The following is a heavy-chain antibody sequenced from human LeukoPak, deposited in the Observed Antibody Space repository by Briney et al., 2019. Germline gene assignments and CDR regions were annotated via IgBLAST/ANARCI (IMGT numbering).Heavy chain of an antibody. CDR1: GFTFSSYA. CDR3: VGSSGWEYFDY. D-gene: IGHD6-19*01. Sequence: PGGSLRLSCAASGFTFSSYAMSWVRQAPGKGLEWVSAISGSGGSTYYADSVKGRFTISGDNSKNTLYLQMNSLRAEDTAVYYCVGSSGWEYFDYWGQGTLVTVSS. V-gene: IGHV3-23*01. CDR2: ISGSGGST. J-gene: IGHJ4*02.